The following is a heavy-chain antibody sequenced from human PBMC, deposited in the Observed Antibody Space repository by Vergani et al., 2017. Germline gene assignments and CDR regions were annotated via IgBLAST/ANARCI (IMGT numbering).Heavy chain of an antibody. Sequence: QVQLQESGPGLVKPSETLSLTCAVSGYSISSGYYWGWIRQPPGKGLEWIGSIYHSGSTYYNPSLKSRVTISVDTSKNQFSLKLSVVTAADTAVYDCARHFGLSRWGSWYDDYYYMDVWGKGTTVTVSS. CDR1: GYSISSGYY. V-gene: IGHV4-38-2*01. J-gene: IGHJ6*03. CDR2: IYHSGST. D-gene: IGHD6-13*01. CDR3: ARHFGLSRWGSWYDDYYYMDV.